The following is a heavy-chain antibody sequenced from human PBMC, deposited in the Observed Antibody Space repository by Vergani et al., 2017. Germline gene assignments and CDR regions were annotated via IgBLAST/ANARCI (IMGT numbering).Heavy chain of an antibody. Sequence: EVQLVESGGGLVKPGGSLRLSCAASGFTFSSYSMNWVRQAPGKGLEWVSYISSSGSTIYYADSVKGRFTISRDNAKNSLYLQMNSLRAEDTAVYYCARFSYYYYGMDVWGQGTTVTVSS. V-gene: IGHV3-21*05. CDR2: ISSSGSTI. CDR1: GFTFSSYS. CDR3: ARFSYYYYGMDV. J-gene: IGHJ6*02. D-gene: IGHD2/OR15-2a*01.